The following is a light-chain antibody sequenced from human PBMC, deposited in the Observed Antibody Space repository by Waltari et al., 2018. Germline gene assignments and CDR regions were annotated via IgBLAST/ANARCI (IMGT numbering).Light chain of an antibody. CDR1: QSIASN. J-gene: IGKJ4*01. CDR2: LAS. CDR3: QQSNSSPHT. Sequence: DIQMTQSPSSLSASVGDRITITCRASQSIASNLNWYQQKPGRAPKLLIFLASNLQSGVPSRFSGSGSGTDFTLTINNLQPEDFALYSCQQSNSSPHTFGGGTK. V-gene: IGKV1-39*01.